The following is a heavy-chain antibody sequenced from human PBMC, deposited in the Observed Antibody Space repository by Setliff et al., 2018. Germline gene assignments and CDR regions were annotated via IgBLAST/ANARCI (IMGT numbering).Heavy chain of an antibody. CDR1: GGAISNYY. D-gene: IGHD4-17*01. CDR3: ARETTMTYYFYYMDV. V-gene: IGHV4-59*12. CDR2: IYSSGST. J-gene: IGHJ6*03. Sequence: SETLSLTCTVSGGAISNYYWSWIRQPPGKGLEWIGYIYSSGSTNYNPSLKSRVAISLDTSKSQFSLTLSSVTAADTAVYYCARETTMTYYFYYMDVWGKGTTVTVSS.